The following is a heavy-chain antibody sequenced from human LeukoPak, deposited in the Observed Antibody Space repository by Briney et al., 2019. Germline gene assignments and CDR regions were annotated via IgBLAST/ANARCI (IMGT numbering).Heavy chain of an antibody. V-gene: IGHV1-2*06. CDR1: GYTFTGYY. CDR3: AREGDNSGYQPFDY. D-gene: IGHD3-22*01. CDR2: ISPSSGGT. J-gene: IGHJ4*02. Sequence: GASVKVSCKASGYTFTGYYIHWVRQTPGQGLEWMGRISPSSGGTNYAQKFQGRVTMTRDTSISTAYMELRRLGSDDTAVYYCAREGDNSGYQPFDYWGQGTLITVPS.